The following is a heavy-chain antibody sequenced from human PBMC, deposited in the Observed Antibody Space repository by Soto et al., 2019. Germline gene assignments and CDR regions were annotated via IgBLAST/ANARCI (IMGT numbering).Heavy chain of an antibody. CDR3: ARARFLEGYYYGMDV. Sequence: ASVKVSCKASGYTFTSYAMHWVRQAPGQRLEWMGWINAGNGNTKYSQKFQGRVTITRDTSASTAYMELSSLRSEDTAVYYCARARFLEGYYYGMDVWGQGTTVTVSS. V-gene: IGHV1-3*01. CDR1: GYTFTSYA. D-gene: IGHD3-3*01. J-gene: IGHJ6*02. CDR2: INAGNGNT.